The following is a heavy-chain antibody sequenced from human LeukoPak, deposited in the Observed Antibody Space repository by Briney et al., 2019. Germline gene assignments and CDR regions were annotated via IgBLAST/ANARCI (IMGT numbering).Heavy chain of an antibody. V-gene: IGHV3-74*01. CDR3: VRGANDAFDI. J-gene: IGHJ3*02. CDR1: GFTFSSYW. Sequence: GGSLRLSCAASGFTFSSYWMHWVRQAPGKGPGWVSFIKTDGRTTRYADSVTGRFTISRDNAKNTLFLQMNSLRAEDTAVYYCVRGANDAFDIWGQGTMVTVSS. CDR2: IKTDGRTT.